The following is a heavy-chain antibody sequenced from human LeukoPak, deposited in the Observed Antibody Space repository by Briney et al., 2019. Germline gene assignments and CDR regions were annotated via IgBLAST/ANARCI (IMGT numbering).Heavy chain of an antibody. Sequence: GGSLRLSCAAPGFTISTYWMNWVRQAPGKGLQWVANIKPDGSTTHYVGSVKGRFTISRSNSKNTLYLLMNSLRAEDTAVYYCAKAPFEYPPYCFDYWGQGTLVTVSS. D-gene: IGHD2-15*01. J-gene: IGHJ4*02. CDR1: GFTISTYW. V-gene: IGHV3-7*03. CDR2: IKPDGSTT. CDR3: AKAPFEYPPYCFDY.